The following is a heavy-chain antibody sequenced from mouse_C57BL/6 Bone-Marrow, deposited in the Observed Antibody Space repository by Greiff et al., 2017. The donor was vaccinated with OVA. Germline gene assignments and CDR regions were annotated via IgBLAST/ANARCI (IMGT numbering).Heavy chain of an antibody. V-gene: IGHV1-78*01. J-gene: IGHJ1*03. CDR2: IYPRDGST. CDR1: GYTFTDHT. CDR3: ALGYYGRGYFDV. Sequence: LMESDAELVKPGASVKISCKVSGYTFTDHTIHWMKQRPEQGLEWIGYIYPRDGSTKYNEKFKGKATLTADKSSSTAYMQLNSLTSEDSAVYFCALGYYGRGYFDVWGTGTTVTVSS. D-gene: IGHD1-1*01.